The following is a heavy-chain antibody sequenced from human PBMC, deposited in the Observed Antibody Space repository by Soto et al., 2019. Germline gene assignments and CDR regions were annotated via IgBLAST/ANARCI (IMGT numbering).Heavy chain of an antibody. Sequence: GGSLRLSCAASGFTFSSYEMNWVRQAPGKGLEWVSYISSSGSTIYYADSVKGRFTISRDNAKNSLYLQMNSLRAEDTAVYYCASYDFWSGYPFWGQGTTVTVSS. CDR3: ASYDFWSGYPF. CDR2: ISSSGSTI. CDR1: GFTFSSYE. J-gene: IGHJ6*02. D-gene: IGHD3-3*01. V-gene: IGHV3-48*03.